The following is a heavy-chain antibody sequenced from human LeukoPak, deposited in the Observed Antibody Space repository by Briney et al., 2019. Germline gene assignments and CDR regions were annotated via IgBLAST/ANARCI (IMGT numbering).Heavy chain of an antibody. Sequence: SETLSLTCTVSGYSISSGYYWGWIRQPPGKGLEWIGSIYHSGSTYYNPSLKSRVTISVDTSKNQFSLKLSSVTAADTAVYYCARLIAAAGTNWFDPWGQGTLVTVSS. D-gene: IGHD6-13*01. CDR2: IYHSGST. V-gene: IGHV4-38-2*02. CDR1: GYSISSGYY. CDR3: ARLIAAAGTNWFDP. J-gene: IGHJ5*02.